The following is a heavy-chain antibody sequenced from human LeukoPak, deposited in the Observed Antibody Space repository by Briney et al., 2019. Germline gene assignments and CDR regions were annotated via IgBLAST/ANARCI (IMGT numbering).Heavy chain of an antibody. J-gene: IGHJ4*02. V-gene: IGHV3-33*01. CDR1: GLTLSRYG. D-gene: IGHD3-10*01. CDR3: ARDRGQDDPIDI. Sequence: PGSSMTPACAASGLTLSRYGMHSVSQAPSDGMEWVAVIWDDGSVLEYSESVKGRFTVSRDNRKNTLYLQMDSLRVEDTAVYYCARDRGQDDPIDIWGQGTLVTVSS. CDR2: IWDDGSVL.